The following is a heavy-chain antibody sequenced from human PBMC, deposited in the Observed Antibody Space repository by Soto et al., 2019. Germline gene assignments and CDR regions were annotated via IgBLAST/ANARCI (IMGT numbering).Heavy chain of an antibody. CDR3: ARDRVDGYNSPGYYYYGMDV. CDR2: IYYSGST. J-gene: IGHJ6*02. Sequence: QVQLQESGPGLVKPSQTLSLTCTVSGGSISSGGYYWSWIRQHPGKGLEWIGYIYYSGSTYYNPSLKSRVTISVDSSKNQFSLEPSSVTAADTAVYYCARDRVDGYNSPGYYYYGMDVWCQGTTVTVSS. D-gene: IGHD5-12*01. V-gene: IGHV4-31*03. CDR1: GGSISSGGYY.